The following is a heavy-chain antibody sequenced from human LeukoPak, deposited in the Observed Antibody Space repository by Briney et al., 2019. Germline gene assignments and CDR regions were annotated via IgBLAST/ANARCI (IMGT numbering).Heavy chain of an antibody. CDR1: GGSISSYY. V-gene: IGHV4-59*01. D-gene: IGHD3-16*02. CDR3: ARVSYDYVWGSYRYRFDY. Sequence: PSETLSLACTVSGGSISSYYWSWIRQTPGKGLEWSGYIYYSGSTNYNPSLKSRVTISVDTSKNQFSLKLSSVTAADTAVYYCARVSYDYVWGSYRYRFDYWGQGTLVTVSS. J-gene: IGHJ4*02. CDR2: IYYSGST.